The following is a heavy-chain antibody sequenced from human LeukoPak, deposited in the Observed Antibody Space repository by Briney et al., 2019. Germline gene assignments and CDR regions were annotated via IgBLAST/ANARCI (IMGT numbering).Heavy chain of an antibody. D-gene: IGHD5-18*01. CDR3: ARGPRGYSYGSLLWYYYYMDV. CDR1: GGSISSSSYY. CDR2: IYHSGST. J-gene: IGHJ6*03. V-gene: IGHV4-39*07. Sequence: SETLSLTCTVSGGSISSSSYYWGWIRQPPGKGLEWFGIIYHSGSTYYNPSLKSRVTISVDTSKNQFSLKLSSVTAADTAVYYCARGPRGYSYGSLLWYYYYMDVWGKGTTVTVSS.